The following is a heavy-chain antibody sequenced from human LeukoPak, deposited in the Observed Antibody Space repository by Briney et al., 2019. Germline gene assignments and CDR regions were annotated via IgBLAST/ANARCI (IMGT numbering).Heavy chain of an antibody. D-gene: IGHD2-2*01. CDR2: ISYDGRNK. CDR1: GFTFSSYG. J-gene: IGHJ4*02. Sequence: PGRSLRLSCAASGFTFSSYGMRWVRQAPGKGLEWVAVISYDGRNKHYPDSVKGRFTISRDISTDTLWLQMDSLRTEDTAVYYCAKGSLRGTAAAIDYWGQGTLVTVSS. CDR3: AKGSLRGTAAAIDY. V-gene: IGHV3-30*18.